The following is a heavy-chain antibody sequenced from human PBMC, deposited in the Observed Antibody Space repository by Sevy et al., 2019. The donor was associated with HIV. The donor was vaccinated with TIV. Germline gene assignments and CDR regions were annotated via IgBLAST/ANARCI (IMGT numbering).Heavy chain of an antibody. CDR2: INPNDGVT. J-gene: IGHJ6*02. CDR3: ARLTTKPTLDLYGMDV. D-gene: IGHD4-17*01. V-gene: IGHV1-2*02. CDR1: GYTFTDYY. Sequence: ASVKVSCKASGYTFTDYYIHWVRQAPGQGLEWMAWINPNDGVTKYAQRFQGGVTVTRDTSVSTAYMELRGLRYDDTAIYHCARLTTKPTLDLYGMDVWGPGTTVTVSS.